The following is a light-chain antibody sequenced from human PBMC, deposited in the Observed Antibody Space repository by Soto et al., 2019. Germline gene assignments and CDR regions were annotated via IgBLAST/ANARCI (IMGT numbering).Light chain of an antibody. Sequence: DIVMTQSPDSLAVSLGERATINCKSSQVVFYNSKNYLAWYQQKPGQAPRLLIYGAYTRATGIPARFSGSGSGTEFTLTISSLQSEDFAVYYCQQYKDWPTTFGQGTKVDIK. CDR3: QQYKDWPTT. CDR1: QVVFYN. J-gene: IGKJ1*01. V-gene: IGKV3-15*01. CDR2: GAY.